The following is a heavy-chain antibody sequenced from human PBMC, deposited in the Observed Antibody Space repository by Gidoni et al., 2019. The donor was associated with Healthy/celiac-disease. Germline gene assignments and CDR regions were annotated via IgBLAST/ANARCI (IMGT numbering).Heavy chain of an antibody. V-gene: IGHV3-23*01. Sequence: EVQLLEPGGGLVQPGGSLRLSCAASGLTFSSYAMSWVRQAPGKGLEWVSAISGSGGSTYYADSVKGRFTISRDNSKNTLYLQMNSLRAEDTAVYYCAKVSSGWQEIDYWGQGTLVTVSS. CDR3: AKVSSGWQEIDY. D-gene: IGHD6-19*01. CDR2: ISGSGGST. CDR1: GLTFSSYA. J-gene: IGHJ4*02.